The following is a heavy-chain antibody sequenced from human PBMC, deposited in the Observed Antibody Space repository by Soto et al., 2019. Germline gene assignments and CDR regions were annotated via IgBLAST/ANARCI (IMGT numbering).Heavy chain of an antibody. Sequence: GGSLRLSCAASGFTFSDYWMSWVRQAPGKGPEWVANIKFDGSEKQYVDSVKGRFSISRDNSRNSLFLQMNSLRAGDTAVYYCVKHGGYCSRTTCYSPRNHYLDYWGQGTLVT. CDR2: IKFDGSEK. CDR1: GFTFSDYW. V-gene: IGHV3-7*03. D-gene: IGHD2-2*01. J-gene: IGHJ4*02. CDR3: VKHGGYCSRTTCYSPRNHYLDY.